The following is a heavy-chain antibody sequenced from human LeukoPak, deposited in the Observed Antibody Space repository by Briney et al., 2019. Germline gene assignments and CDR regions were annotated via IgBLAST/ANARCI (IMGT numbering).Heavy chain of an antibody. CDR3: ARTPVAGTSYYYYCMDV. D-gene: IGHD6-19*01. V-gene: IGHV4-59*12. J-gene: IGHJ6*03. Sequence: SETLSLTCTVSGGSISSYYWSWIRQPPGKGLEWIGYIYYSGSTNYNPSLKSRVTISVDTSKNQFSLKLSSVTAADTAVYYCARTPVAGTSYYYYCMDVWGKGTTVTVSS. CDR1: GGSISSYY. CDR2: IYYSGST.